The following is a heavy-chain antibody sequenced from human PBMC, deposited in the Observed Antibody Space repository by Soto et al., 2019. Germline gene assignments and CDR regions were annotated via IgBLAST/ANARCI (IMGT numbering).Heavy chain of an antibody. V-gene: IGHV1-18*01. J-gene: IGHJ4*02. Sequence: QVQLVQSGAEVKKPGASVKVSCKAAGYTLTTYGVSWVRQAPGQGREWVGWISAYNDHTNYAQKFQGRVTMTTDTSTSTAYMELRSLRSDDTAVYYCARGTYVDYWGQGTLVTVSS. CDR3: ARGTYVDY. CDR1: GYTLTTYG. CDR2: ISAYNDHT. D-gene: IGHD1-1*01.